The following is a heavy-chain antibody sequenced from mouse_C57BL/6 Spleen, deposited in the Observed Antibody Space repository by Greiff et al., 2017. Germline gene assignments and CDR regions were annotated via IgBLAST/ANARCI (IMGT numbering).Heavy chain of an antibody. D-gene: IGHD2-2*01. Sequence: QVQLQQSGAELVRPGTSVKVSCKASGYAFTNYLIEWVKQRPGQGLEWIGVINPGSGGTNYNEKFKGKATLTADKSSSTAYMQLSSLTSEDSAVYFCARREGGYDGAMDYWGQGTSVTVSS. CDR3: ARREGGYDGAMDY. CDR2: INPGSGGT. V-gene: IGHV1-54*01. CDR1: GYAFTNYL. J-gene: IGHJ4*01.